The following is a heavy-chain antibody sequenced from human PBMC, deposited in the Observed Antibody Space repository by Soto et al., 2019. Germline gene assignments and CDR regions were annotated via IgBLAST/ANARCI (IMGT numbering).Heavy chain of an antibody. CDR1: DGSMNSDSSY. Sequence: QLQLQESGPGLVKPSETLSLTCRVSDGSMNSDSSYWGWIRQPPGKGLEWIGVINHSGSTYHNLSLQGQVTMSVDASRNHFSLKLTSMTAADTAVYYCARLGGYVSVGYYYLWDSWGQGTLVTVSS. D-gene: IGHD3-22*01. J-gene: IGHJ4*02. CDR3: ARLGGYVSVGYYYLWDS. CDR2: INHSGST. V-gene: IGHV4-39*02.